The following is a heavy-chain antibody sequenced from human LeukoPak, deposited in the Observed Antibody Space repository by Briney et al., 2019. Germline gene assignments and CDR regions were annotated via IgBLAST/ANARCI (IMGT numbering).Heavy chain of an antibody. CDR2: IYYSGST. CDR1: GGSISSSSYY. CDR3: ARQRGPEDY. D-gene: IGHD6-25*01. J-gene: IGHJ4*02. Sequence: PSETLSLTCTVSGGSISSSSYYWGWIRQPPGKGLEWIGSIYYSGSTYYNPSLKSRVTISVDASKNQFSLKLSSVTAADTAVYYCARQRGPEDYWGQGTLVTVSS. V-gene: IGHV4-39*01.